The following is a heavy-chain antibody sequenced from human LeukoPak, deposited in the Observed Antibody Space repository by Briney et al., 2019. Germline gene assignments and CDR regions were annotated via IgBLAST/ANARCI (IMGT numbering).Heavy chain of an antibody. D-gene: IGHD3-10*01. CDR3: ATHRAGSGSYYNLFDY. CDR2: IYSGGST. Sequence: QTGGSLRLSCAASGFTVSSNYMSWVRQAPGKGLEWVSVIYSGGSTYYADSVKGRFTISRDNSKNTLYLQMNSLRAEDTAVYYCATHRAGSGSYYNLFDYWGQGTLVTVSS. CDR1: GFTVSSNY. V-gene: IGHV3-66*01. J-gene: IGHJ4*02.